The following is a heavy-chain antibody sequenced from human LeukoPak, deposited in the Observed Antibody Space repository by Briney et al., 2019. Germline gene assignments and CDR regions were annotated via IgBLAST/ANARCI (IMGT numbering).Heavy chain of an antibody. Sequence: SETLSLTCTVYGGSISSYYWSWIRQPAGKGLEWIGRIYTSGSTNHNPSLKSRVTMPVDTSKNQFSLKLSSVTAADTAVYYCARLAYDSSGPRYYYYGMDVWGQGTTVTVSS. J-gene: IGHJ6*02. CDR1: GGSISSYY. D-gene: IGHD3-22*01. CDR3: ARLAYDSSGPRYYYYGMDV. V-gene: IGHV4-4*07. CDR2: IYTSGST.